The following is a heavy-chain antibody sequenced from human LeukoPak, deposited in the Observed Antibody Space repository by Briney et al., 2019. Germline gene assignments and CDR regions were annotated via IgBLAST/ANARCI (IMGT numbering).Heavy chain of an antibody. V-gene: IGHV4-59*08. CDR3: ARPATGGAFDI. J-gene: IGHJ3*02. CDR1: GGSISSYY. D-gene: IGHD2-8*02. CDR2: IYYSGST. Sequence: PSETLSLTCTVSGGSISSYYWSWIRQPPGKGLEWIGYIYYSGSTNYNPSLKSRVTISVDTSKNQFSLKLSSMTAADTAVYYCARPATGGAFDIWGQGTMVTVSS.